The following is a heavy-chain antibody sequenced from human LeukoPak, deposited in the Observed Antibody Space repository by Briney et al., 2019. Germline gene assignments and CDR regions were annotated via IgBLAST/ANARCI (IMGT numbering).Heavy chain of an antibody. CDR2: INHSGSA. J-gene: IGHJ6*02. CDR1: GGSFSGYY. CDR3: ARLGALYSSSSGYYYYGMDV. V-gene: IGHV4-34*01. Sequence: SETLSLTCAVYGGSFSGYYWSWIRQPPGKGLEWIGEINHSGSANYNPSLKSRVTISLDTSKNQFSLKLSSVTAADTAVYYCARLGALYSSSSGYYYYGMDVWGQGTTVTVSS. D-gene: IGHD6-6*01.